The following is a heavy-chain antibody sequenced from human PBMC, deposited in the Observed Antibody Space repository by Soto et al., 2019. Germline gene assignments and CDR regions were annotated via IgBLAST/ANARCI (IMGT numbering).Heavy chain of an antibody. D-gene: IGHD6-6*01. CDR3: ARGLGQQLVGGLHFDY. J-gene: IGHJ4*02. CDR1: GGSFSGYY. CDR2: INHSGST. V-gene: IGHV4-34*01. Sequence: KPSETLSLTCAVYGGSFSGYYWSWIRQPPGKGLEWIGEINHSGSTNYNPSLKSRVTISVDTSKNQFSLKLSSVTAADTAVYYCARGLGQQLVGGLHFDYWGQGTLVTVSS.